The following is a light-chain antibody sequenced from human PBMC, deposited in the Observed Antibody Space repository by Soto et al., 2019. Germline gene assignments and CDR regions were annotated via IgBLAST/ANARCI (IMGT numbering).Light chain of an antibody. CDR2: EVS. Sequence: QSALTKPASVSGSPGQSITISCTGTSSDVGGYKYVSWYQQHPGKAPKFMIYEVSNRPSGVSNRFSGSKSGNTASLTISGLQAEDEADYYCSSYTSSSTLVFGGGTKLTVL. V-gene: IGLV2-14*01. J-gene: IGLJ2*01. CDR1: SSDVGGYKY. CDR3: SSYTSSSTLV.